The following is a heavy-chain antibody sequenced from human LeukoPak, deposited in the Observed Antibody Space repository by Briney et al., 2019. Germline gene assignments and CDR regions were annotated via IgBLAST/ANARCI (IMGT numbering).Heavy chain of an antibody. Sequence: TGGSLRLSCAASGFTFSSYGMHWVRQARGKGLEWVAFIRYDGSNKYYADSVKGRFTISRDNSKNTLYLQMNSLRAEDTAVYYCAKDAPSYYYDSSGYFDYWGQGTLVTVSS. V-gene: IGHV3-30*02. J-gene: IGHJ4*02. CDR3: AKDAPSYYYDSSGYFDY. D-gene: IGHD3-22*01. CDR2: IRYDGSNK. CDR1: GFTFSSYG.